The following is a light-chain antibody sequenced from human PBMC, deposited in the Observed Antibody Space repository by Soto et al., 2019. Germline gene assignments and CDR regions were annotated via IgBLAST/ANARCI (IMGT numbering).Light chain of an antibody. Sequence: DIQMTQSPSTLSASVGDRVTITCRASQTISIWLAWYQQKPGKAPKLLIYKSTTLESGVPSRFIGSGSGTEFTLTISSLQPDDFATYYCQQYNSYPLTFGGGTKVEIK. V-gene: IGKV1-5*03. CDR1: QTISIW. J-gene: IGKJ4*01. CDR2: KST. CDR3: QQYNSYPLT.